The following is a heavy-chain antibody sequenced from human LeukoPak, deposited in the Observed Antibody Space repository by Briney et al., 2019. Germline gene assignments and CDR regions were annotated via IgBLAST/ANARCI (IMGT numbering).Heavy chain of an antibody. CDR2: ITSSSNTI. CDR1: GFTFSSYT. J-gene: IGHJ4*02. V-gene: IGHV3-48*01. CDR3: VRGAGTTDY. D-gene: IGHD1-7*01. Sequence: PGGSLRLSCAASGFTFSSYTMNWVRQFPGKRLEWVSYITSSSNTIYYADSVKGRFTISRDNAKNSLYLQMNSLRAEDTAVYYCVRGAGTTDYWGQGTLVTVSS.